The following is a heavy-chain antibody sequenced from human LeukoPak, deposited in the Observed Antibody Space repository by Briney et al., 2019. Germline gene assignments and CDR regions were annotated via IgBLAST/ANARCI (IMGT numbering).Heavy chain of an antibody. CDR2: INHSGST. J-gene: IGHJ6*02. D-gene: IGHD4-23*01. V-gene: IGHV4-34*01. CDR3: ARSPKLRWSPRDYYYYGMDV. Sequence: SETLSLTCAVYGGSFSGYYWSWIRQPPGKGLEWIGEINHSGSTDYNPSLKSRVTISVDTSKSQFSLKLSSVTAADTAVYYCARSPKLRWSPRDYYYYGMDVWGQGTTVTVSS. CDR1: GGSFSGYY.